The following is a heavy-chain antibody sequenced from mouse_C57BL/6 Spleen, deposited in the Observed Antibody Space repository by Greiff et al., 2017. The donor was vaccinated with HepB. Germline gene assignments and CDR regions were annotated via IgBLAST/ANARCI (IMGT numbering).Heavy chain of an antibody. CDR2: IYPRDGST. CDR3: ARRGIYYDYAYAMDY. J-gene: IGHJ4*01. CDR1: GYTFTDHT. Sequence: QVQLKESDAELVKPGASVKISCKVSGYTFTDHTIHWMKQRPEQGLEWIGYIYPRDGSTKYNEKFKGKATLTADKSSSTAYMQLNSLTSEDSAVYFCARRGIYYDYAYAMDYWGQGTSVTVSS. V-gene: IGHV1-78*01. D-gene: IGHD2-4*01.